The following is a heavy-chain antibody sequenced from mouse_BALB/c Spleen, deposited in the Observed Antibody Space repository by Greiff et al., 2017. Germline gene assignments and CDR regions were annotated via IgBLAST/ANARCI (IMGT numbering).Heavy chain of an antibody. Sequence: QVQLQQSGAELVRPGTSVKVSCKASGYAFTNYLIEWVKQRPGQGLEWIGVINPGSGSTNYNEKFKGKATFTADTSSNTAYMQLSSLTSEDSAVYYCARRPAWFAYWGQGTLVTVSA. J-gene: IGHJ3*01. CDR1: GYAFTNYL. V-gene: IGHV1-54*02. CDR2: INPGSGST. CDR3: ARRPAWFAY.